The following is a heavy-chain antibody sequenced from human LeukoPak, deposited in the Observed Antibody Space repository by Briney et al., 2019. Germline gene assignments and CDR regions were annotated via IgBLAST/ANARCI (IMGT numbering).Heavy chain of an antibody. V-gene: IGHV3-9*03. CDR1: GFTFDDYA. D-gene: IGHD3-22*01. Sequence: GGSLRLSCAASGFTFDDYAMHWVRQAPGKGLEWVSGISWNSGSIGYADSVKGRFTISRDNAKNPLYLQMNSLRAEDMALYYCAKDIMRSSARAFDIWGQGTMVTVSS. J-gene: IGHJ3*02. CDR3: AKDIMRSSARAFDI. CDR2: ISWNSGSI.